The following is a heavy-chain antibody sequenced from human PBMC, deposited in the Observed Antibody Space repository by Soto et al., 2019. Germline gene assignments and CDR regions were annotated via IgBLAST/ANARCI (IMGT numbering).Heavy chain of an antibody. D-gene: IGHD3-16*02. CDR3: ARGPHDYVWGSYRYTKGSFDY. J-gene: IGHJ4*02. V-gene: IGHV4-34*01. CDR2: INHSGST. CDR1: GGSFSGYY. Sequence: SETLSLTCAVYGGSFSGYYWSWIRQPPGKGLEWIGEINHSGSTNYNPSLKSRVTISVDTSKNQFSLKLSSVTAADTAVYYCARGPHDYVWGSYRYTKGSFDYWGQGTLVTVSS.